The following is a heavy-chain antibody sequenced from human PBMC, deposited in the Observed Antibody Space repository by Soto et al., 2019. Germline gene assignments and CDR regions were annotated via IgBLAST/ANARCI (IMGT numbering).Heavy chain of an antibody. CDR2: ISYSGST. CDR1: AGSISTINYY. V-gene: IGHV4-31*03. J-gene: IGHJ3*01. D-gene: IGHD1-26*01. Sequence: QVQLQESGPGLVRPSQTLSLTCTVSAGSISTINYYWSWIRQHPEKGLEWIGYISYSGSTFYHSSLKSRVTISLDTSKKQVSLTLTSVTAADTAVYYCARSAQWDRFDPWGQGTMVNVSS. CDR3: ARSAQWDRFDP.